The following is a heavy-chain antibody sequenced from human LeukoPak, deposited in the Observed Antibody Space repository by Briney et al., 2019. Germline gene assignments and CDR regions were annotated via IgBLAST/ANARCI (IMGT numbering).Heavy chain of an antibody. J-gene: IGHJ3*02. CDR2: ISSGSSYI. D-gene: IGHD1-26*01. V-gene: IGHV3-21*01. CDR1: GFTFSSYN. CDR3: ARQVGVDDAFDI. Sequence: PGGSLRLSCAASGFTFSSYNMNWVRQTPGKGLEWVSSISSGSSYIFYADSVKGRFTISRDNAKNSLYLQMDSLRAEDTAVYYCARQVGVDDAFDIWGQGTMVTISS.